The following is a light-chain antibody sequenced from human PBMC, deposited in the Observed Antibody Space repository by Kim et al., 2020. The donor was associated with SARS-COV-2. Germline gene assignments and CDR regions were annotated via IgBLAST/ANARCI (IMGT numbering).Light chain of an antibody. CDR2: DAS. Sequence: PGESATLSGKASQSVSSYLAWYQQKPGQAPRLLIYDASSRAPGIPARFSGRGSVTDFTITISSLEPEDFAIYYCQHRGNWPPTFGQGTRLEIK. CDR3: QHRGNWPPT. CDR1: QSVSSY. V-gene: IGKV3-11*01. J-gene: IGKJ5*01.